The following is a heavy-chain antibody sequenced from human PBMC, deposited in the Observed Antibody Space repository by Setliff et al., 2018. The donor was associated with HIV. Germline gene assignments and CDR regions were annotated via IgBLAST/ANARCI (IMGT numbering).Heavy chain of an antibody. D-gene: IGHD3-3*01. J-gene: IGHJ5*02. Sequence: SETLSLTCAVYGASFSDYYWTWIRQSPGKGLEWIGEINHSGDTNYNPSLKRRVTLSVDLSKNQFSLNLTSVSAADTAVYYCARFYGNYETDNWFDPWGHGILVTSPQ. CDR1: GASFSDYY. CDR3: ARFYGNYETDNWFDP. V-gene: IGHV4-34*01. CDR2: INHSGDT.